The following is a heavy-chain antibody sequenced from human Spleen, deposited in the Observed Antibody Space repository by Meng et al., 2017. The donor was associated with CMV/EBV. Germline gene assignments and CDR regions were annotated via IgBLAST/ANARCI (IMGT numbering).Heavy chain of an antibody. CDR3: ATSGSYTFDY. V-gene: IGHV4-39*07. D-gene: IGHD2-15*01. J-gene: IGHJ4*02. Sequence: QVQLQQWGAGLLQPSGTLSLTCAVYGGSISSSSYYWGWIRQPPGKGLEWIGSIYYSGSTYYNPSLKSRVTISVDTSKNQFSLKLSSVTAADTAVYYCATSGSYTFDYWGQGTLVTVSS. CDR1: GGSISSSSYY. CDR2: IYYSGST.